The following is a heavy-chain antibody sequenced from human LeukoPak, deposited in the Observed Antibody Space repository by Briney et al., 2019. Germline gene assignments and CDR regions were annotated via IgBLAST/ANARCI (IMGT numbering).Heavy chain of an antibody. CDR2: ISGSGGST. D-gene: IGHD6-13*01. V-gene: IGHV3-23*01. CDR3: AKDWRVGYSSSWTNNYFDY. CDR1: GFTFSSYA. Sequence: GGSLRLSCAASGFTFSSYAMSWVRQAAGKGLEWVSAISGSGGSTYYADSVKGRFTISRDNSKNTLYLQMNSLRAEDTAVYYCAKDWRVGYSSSWTNNYFDYWGQGTLVTVSS. J-gene: IGHJ4*02.